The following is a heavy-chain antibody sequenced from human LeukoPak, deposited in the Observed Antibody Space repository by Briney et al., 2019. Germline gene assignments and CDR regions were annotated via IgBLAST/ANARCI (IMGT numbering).Heavy chain of an antibody. CDR3: ATIRLATNDAFDI. Sequence: GGSLRLSCAASGFTVSSNYMSWVRQAPGKGLEWVSVIYSGGSTYYADSVKGRFTISRDNSKNTLYLQMNSLRAEDTAVYYCATIRLATNDAFDIWGQGTMVTVSS. D-gene: IGHD3-9*01. CDR1: GFTVSSNY. V-gene: IGHV3-53*01. J-gene: IGHJ3*02. CDR2: IYSGGST.